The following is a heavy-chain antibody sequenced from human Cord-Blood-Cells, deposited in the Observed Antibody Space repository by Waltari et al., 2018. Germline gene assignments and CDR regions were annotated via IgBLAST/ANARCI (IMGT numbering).Heavy chain of an antibody. Sequence: ELQLLESGGVLVQPRGSLSLSSAASGFPFSRYAMSWFRQAPGKGLGWVAAISGSGGSTYYADSVKGRFTISRDNSKNTLYLQMNSLRAEDTAVYYCAKDQGDSSFDYWGQGTLVTVSS. CDR3: AKDQGDSSFDY. CDR1: GFPFSRYA. D-gene: IGHD3-16*01. V-gene: IGHV3-23*01. CDR2: ISGSGGST. J-gene: IGHJ4*02.